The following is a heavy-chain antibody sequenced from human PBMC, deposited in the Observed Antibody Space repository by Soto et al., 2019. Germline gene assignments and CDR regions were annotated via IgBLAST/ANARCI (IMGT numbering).Heavy chain of an antibody. Sequence: LSLTCTVSGGSISSYYWSWIRQPAGKGLEWIGRIYTSGSTNYNPSLKSRVTMSVDTSKNQFSLKLSSVTAADTAVYYCARVKLGYSYGYGTAILDPWGQGTLVTVSS. J-gene: IGHJ5*02. CDR1: GGSISSYY. V-gene: IGHV4-4*07. CDR3: ARVKLGYSYGYGTAILDP. D-gene: IGHD5-18*01. CDR2: IYTSGST.